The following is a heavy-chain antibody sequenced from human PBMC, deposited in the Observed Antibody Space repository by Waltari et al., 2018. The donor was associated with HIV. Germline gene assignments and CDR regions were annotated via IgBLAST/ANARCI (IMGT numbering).Heavy chain of an antibody. CDR3: APYYYISSRHYFDS. CDR2: INYSGNS. J-gene: IGHJ4*02. Sequence: QLQLQESGPGLVKPSEPLSLTCTVSGGSVGSSSTYWGWIRQPPGKGLEWIGSINYSGNSYYNPSLKSRVTISVDTSKNQLSLNLGSVTAADTAVYYCAPYYYISSRHYFDSWGQGTLVTVSS. CDR1: GGSVGSSSTY. V-gene: IGHV4-39*07. D-gene: IGHD3-16*01.